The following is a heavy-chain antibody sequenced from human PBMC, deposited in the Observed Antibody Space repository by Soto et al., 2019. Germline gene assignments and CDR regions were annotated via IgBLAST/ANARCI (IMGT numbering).Heavy chain of an antibody. V-gene: IGHV3-49*03. D-gene: IGHD4-17*01. CDR2: IRSKAYGGTT. J-gene: IGHJ4*02. CDR3: TTTPDYPATNPFDY. Sequence: PGGSLRLSCTASGFTFGDYAMSWFRQAPGKGLEWVGFIRSKAYGGTTEYAASVKGRFTISRDDSKSIAYLQMNSLKTEDTAVHYCTTTPDYPATNPFDYWGQGTLVTVSS. CDR1: GFTFGDYA.